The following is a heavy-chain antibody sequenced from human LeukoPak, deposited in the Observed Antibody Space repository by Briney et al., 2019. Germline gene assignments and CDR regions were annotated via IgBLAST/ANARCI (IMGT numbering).Heavy chain of an antibody. Sequence: HGESLKISCKGSGYSFTSYWIGWVRQMPGKGLEWMGIIYTGDSDTRYSPSFHGQVTISADKSISTAYLQWSSLKASDTAMYYCARSSVEMATIGHNYYYYYMDVWGKGTTVTVSS. D-gene: IGHD5-24*01. CDR3: ARSSVEMATIGHNYYYYYMDV. CDR1: GYSFTSYW. V-gene: IGHV5-51*01. J-gene: IGHJ6*03. CDR2: IYTGDSDT.